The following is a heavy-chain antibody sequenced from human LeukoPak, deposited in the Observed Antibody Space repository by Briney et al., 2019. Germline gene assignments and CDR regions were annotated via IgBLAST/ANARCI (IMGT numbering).Heavy chain of an antibody. CDR1: GGSFSGYY. Sequence: PSETLSLICAVYGGSFSGYYWSWIRQPPGKGLEWIGEINHSGSTNYNPSLKSRVTISVDTSKNQFSLKLSSATAADTAVYYCARGYNDSGSDVYFDYWGQGTLVTVSS. CDR2: INHSGST. J-gene: IGHJ4*02. V-gene: IGHV4-34*01. CDR3: ARGYNDSGSDVYFDY. D-gene: IGHD1-26*01.